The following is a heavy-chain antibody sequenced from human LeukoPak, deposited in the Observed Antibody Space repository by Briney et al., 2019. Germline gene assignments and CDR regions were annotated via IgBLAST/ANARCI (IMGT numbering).Heavy chain of an antibody. J-gene: IGHJ4*02. V-gene: IGHV3-23*01. CDR2: INSSGGST. CDR3: AKDRMWEQWRKGVFDF. D-gene: IGHD6-19*01. Sequence: GGSLRLSCAASGFTFSDYYMSWIRQAPGKGLEWVSGINSSGGSTYYADSVKGRFTISRDNSKNTLYLQMNSLKAEDTDVYYCAKDRMWEQWRKGVFDFWGQGTLVTVPS. CDR1: GFTFSDYY.